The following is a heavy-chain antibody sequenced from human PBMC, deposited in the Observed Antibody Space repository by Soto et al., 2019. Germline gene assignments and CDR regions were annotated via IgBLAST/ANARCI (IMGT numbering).Heavy chain of an antibody. V-gene: IGHV4-39*07. CDR1: GGSISSTSSY. CDR2: IYYLGNT. Sequence: SETLSLTCTVSGGSISSTSSYWAWIRQPPGKGLEWVGSIYYLGNTYYNPSLKSRVTISVDTSKNQFSLKLSSVTAADTAVYYCARKPIEQLALDYWGQGTLVTVSS. D-gene: IGHD6-13*01. CDR3: ARKPIEQLALDY. J-gene: IGHJ4*02.